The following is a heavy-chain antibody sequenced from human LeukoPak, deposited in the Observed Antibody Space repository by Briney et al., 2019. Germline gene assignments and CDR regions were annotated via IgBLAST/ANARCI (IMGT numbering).Heavy chain of an antibody. Sequence: PSGTLSLTCSASGFTFSSNDRHRLRQAPGKELEYFLAISWNGGSIYYADSVKGRFTIARDNSKNTLYLQMSSLRAEDTAVYYCVKPRGVRFARDYFDYWGQGTLVTVSS. J-gene: IGHJ4*02. V-gene: IGHV3-64D*09. D-gene: IGHD3-10*01. CDR2: ISWNGGSI. CDR1: GFTFSSND. CDR3: VKPRGVRFARDYFDY.